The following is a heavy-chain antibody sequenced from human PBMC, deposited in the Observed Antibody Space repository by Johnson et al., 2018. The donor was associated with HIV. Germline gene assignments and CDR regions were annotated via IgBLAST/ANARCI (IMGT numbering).Heavy chain of an antibody. Sequence: VQLVESGGGVVRPGGSLRLSCAAYGFTVDDYGMSCVRQVPGKGLEWVSGINWNGGSTGYADSVKGRFTISRDNAKNSLYLQMNSLRAEATAVYYCARWVMVRGREAFDIWGQGTMVTVSS. CDR2: INWNGGST. V-gene: IGHV3-20*04. CDR1: GFTVDDYG. J-gene: IGHJ3*02. CDR3: ARWVMVRGREAFDI. D-gene: IGHD3-10*01.